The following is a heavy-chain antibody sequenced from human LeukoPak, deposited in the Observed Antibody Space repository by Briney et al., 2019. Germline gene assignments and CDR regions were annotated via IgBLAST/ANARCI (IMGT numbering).Heavy chain of an antibody. CDR3: ARDPTITMVRGVITGPDY. D-gene: IGHD3-10*01. V-gene: IGHV3-74*01. J-gene: IGHJ4*02. CDR2: INSDGSST. CDR1: GFTFSSYW. Sequence: GGSLRLSCAASGFTFSSYWMHWVRQAPGKGLVWVSRINSDGSSTSYADSVKGRFTISRDNAKNTLYLQMNSLRAEDTAVYYCARDPTITMVRGVITGPDYWGQGTLVTVSS.